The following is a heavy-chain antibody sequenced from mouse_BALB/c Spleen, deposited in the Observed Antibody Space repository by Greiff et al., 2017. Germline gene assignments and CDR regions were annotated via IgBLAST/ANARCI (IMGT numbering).Heavy chain of an antibody. CDR1: GYTFTSYW. D-gene: IGHD4-1*01. CDR2: IDPNSGGT. J-gene: IGHJ3*01. CDR3: TRSNWEGPWFAY. Sequence: QVQLQQPGAELVKPGASVKLSCKASGYTFTSYWMHWVKQRPGRGLEWIGRIDPNSGGTKYNEKFKSKATLTVDKPSSTAYMQLSSLTSEDSAVYDCTRSNWEGPWFAYWGQGTLVTVSA. V-gene: IGHV1-62-3*01.